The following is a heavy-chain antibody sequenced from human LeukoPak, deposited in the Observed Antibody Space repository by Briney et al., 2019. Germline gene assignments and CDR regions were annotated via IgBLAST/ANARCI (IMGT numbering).Heavy chain of an antibody. CDR2: IYYSGST. CDR3: ARDPFGEGGINY. CDR1: GGSISSSSYY. Sequence: PSETLSLTCTVSGGSISSSSYYWGWIRQPPGKGLEWIGSIYYSGSTYYNPSLKSRVTISVDTSKNQFSLKLTSVTAADTAVYYCARDPFGEGGINYWGQGTLVTVSS. V-gene: IGHV4-39*07. J-gene: IGHJ4*02. D-gene: IGHD3-10*01.